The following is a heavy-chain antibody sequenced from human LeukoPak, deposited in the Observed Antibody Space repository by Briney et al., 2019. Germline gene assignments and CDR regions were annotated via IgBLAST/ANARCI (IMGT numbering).Heavy chain of an antibody. Sequence: GGPLNISCQGSGSRFTSYWIAWVRQLPGKGLEWMGIIYPGDSDTRYSPSFQGQVTISADKSISTAYLQWSSLKASDTAMYYCARQPSTVTTIRSGLDYWGQGTLVTVSS. V-gene: IGHV5-51*01. CDR3: ARQPSTVTTIRSGLDY. D-gene: IGHD4-17*01. J-gene: IGHJ4*02. CDR1: GSRFTSYW. CDR2: IYPGDSDT.